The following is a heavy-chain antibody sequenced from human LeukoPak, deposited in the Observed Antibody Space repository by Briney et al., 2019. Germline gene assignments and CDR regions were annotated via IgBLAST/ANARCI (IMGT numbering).Heavy chain of an antibody. V-gene: IGHV3-23*01. CDR1: GFTFSSSA. Sequence: GGSLRLSCAASGFTFSSSAISWVRQAPGKGLEWVSAISGSGGNRYYADSVKGRFTISRDNSKNTLYLQMNSLRAEDTAVYYCAKEFYGGNAGTLGFDYWGQGTLVTVSS. D-gene: IGHD4-17*01. CDR2: ISGSGGNR. J-gene: IGHJ4*02. CDR3: AKEFYGGNAGTLGFDY.